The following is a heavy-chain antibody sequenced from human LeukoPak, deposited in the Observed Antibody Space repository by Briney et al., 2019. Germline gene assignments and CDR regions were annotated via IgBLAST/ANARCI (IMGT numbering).Heavy chain of an antibody. CDR2: IWYDGCNK. J-gene: IGHJ4*02. Sequence: SGGSLRLSCAASGFTFSSYGMHWVRQAPGKGLEWVAVIWYDGCNKYYADSVKGRFTISRDNSKNTLYLQMNSLRAEDTAVYYCARGDNKGRWLQFGDYWGQGTLVTVSS. CDR3: ARGDNKGRWLQFGDY. D-gene: IGHD5-24*01. CDR1: GFTFSSYG. V-gene: IGHV3-33*01.